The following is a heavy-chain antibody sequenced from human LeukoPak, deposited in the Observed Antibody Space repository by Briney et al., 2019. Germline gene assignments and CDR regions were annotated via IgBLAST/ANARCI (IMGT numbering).Heavy chain of an antibody. CDR1: GGSLSSGSYY. D-gene: IGHD3-3*01. V-gene: IGHV4-61*02. J-gene: IGHJ5*02. CDR2: IYTSGST. CDR3: ARSPRYYDFWSGSDWFDP. Sequence: SQTLSLTCTVSGGSLSSGSYYWSWIRQPAGKGLEWIGRIYTSGSTNYNPSLKSRVTISVDTSKNQFSLKLSPVTAADTAVYYCARSPRYYDFWSGSDWFDPWGQGTLVTVSS.